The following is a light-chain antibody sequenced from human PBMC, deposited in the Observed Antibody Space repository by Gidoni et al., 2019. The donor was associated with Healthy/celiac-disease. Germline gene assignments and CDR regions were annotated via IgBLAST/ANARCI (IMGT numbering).Light chain of an antibody. Sequence: AIQFTQAPSSLSASVGDRVTITCRASQGISSALAWYQQKPGKDPKLLIYDASSLESGVPSRFSGSGSGTALTLTISSLQPEDFATYYCQQFNSYPWTFGQGTKVEIK. J-gene: IGKJ1*01. CDR2: DAS. CDR3: QQFNSYPWT. CDR1: QGISSA. V-gene: IGKV1-13*02.